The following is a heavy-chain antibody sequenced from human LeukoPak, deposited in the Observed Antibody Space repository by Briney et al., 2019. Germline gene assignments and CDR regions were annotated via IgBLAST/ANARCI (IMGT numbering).Heavy chain of an antibody. Sequence: GGSLRLSCVTSGLTFTNHGFHWLRQAADKGLEWVAFVRNDGFDTYHSDSVKGRFSISRDDSKNTVYLQMSSLRAEDTALYYCARDRGKDYFGDWGQGTQVTVSS. D-gene: IGHD4-23*01. CDR1: GLTFTNHG. J-gene: IGHJ4*02. CDR2: VRNDGFDT. V-gene: IGHV3-30*02. CDR3: ARDRGKDYFGD.